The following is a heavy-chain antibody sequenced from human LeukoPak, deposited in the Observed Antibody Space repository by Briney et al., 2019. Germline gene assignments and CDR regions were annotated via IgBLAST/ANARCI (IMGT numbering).Heavy chain of an antibody. CDR1: GGSISSGGFY. J-gene: IGHJ4*02. D-gene: IGHD3-9*01. CDR2: IYYSGST. Sequence: TPSETLSLTCTVSGGSISSGGFYWNWIRQHPGKGLEGFGDIYYSGSTYYNPSLKSRVTISVDTSKNQFSLKLSSVTAADTAVYYCARSYDILTGYSFDSWGQGTLVTVSS. CDR3: ARSYDILTGYSFDS. V-gene: IGHV4-31*03.